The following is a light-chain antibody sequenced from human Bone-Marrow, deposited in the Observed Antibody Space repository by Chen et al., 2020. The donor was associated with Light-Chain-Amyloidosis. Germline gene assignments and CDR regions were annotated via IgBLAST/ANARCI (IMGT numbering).Light chain of an antibody. V-gene: IGLV1-40*01. CDR2: ANN. Sequence: QSVLTQPPSVSGSPGQRVTSPCTWRSSNIGAGFDVHWYQRLPGTAPKLLIYANNNRPSGVPDRFSGSKSGTSASLAITGLQAEDEADYYCQSYDNSLSGSRIFGGGTKLTVL. CDR3: QSYDNSLSGSRI. J-gene: IGLJ2*01. CDR1: SSNIGAGFD.